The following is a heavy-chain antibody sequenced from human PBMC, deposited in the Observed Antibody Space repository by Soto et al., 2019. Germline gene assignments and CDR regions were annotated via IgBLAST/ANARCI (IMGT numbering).Heavy chain of an antibody. V-gene: IGHV4-59*01. D-gene: IGHD4-17*01. CDR3: ARAVTSGGIRYYYGMDV. CDR2: IYYSGST. J-gene: IGHJ6*02. Sequence: PSETLSLTCTVSGGSIISYYWSWIRQPPGKGLEWIGYIYYSGSTNYNPSLKSRVTISVDTSKNQFSLKLSSVTAADTAVYYCARAVTSGGIRYYYGMDVWGQGTTVTVSS. CDR1: GGSIISYY.